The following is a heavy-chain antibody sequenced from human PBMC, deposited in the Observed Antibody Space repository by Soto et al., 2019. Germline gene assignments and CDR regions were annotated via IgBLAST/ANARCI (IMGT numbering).Heavy chain of an antibody. CDR1: GFTFSSYA. CDR2: ISYDGSNK. V-gene: IGHV3-30*04. Sequence: QVQLVESGGGVVQPGRSLRLSCAASGFTFSSYAMHWVRQAPGKGLEWVAVISYDGSNKYYADSVKGRFTISRDNSKNTLYLQTNSLRAEDTAVYYCARVGTDKSFLLYYYYGMDVWGQGTTVTVSS. J-gene: IGHJ6*02. CDR3: ARVGTDKSFLLYYYYGMDV. D-gene: IGHD2-15*01.